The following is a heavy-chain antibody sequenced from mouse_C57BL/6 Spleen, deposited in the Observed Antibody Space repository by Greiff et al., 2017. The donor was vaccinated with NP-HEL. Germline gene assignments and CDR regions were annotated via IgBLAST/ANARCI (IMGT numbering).Heavy chain of an antibody. Sequence: QVQLQQPGAELVKPGASVKMSCKASGYTFTSYWITWVKQRPGQGLEWIGDIYPGSGSTNYNEKFKSKDTLTVDTSSSTDYMQLSSLTSEDSAVYYCARRGLGPRDYWGQGTTLTVSS. CDR2: IYPGSGST. J-gene: IGHJ2*01. CDR3: ARRGLGPRDY. D-gene: IGHD4-1*01. V-gene: IGHV1-55*01. CDR1: GYTFTSYW.